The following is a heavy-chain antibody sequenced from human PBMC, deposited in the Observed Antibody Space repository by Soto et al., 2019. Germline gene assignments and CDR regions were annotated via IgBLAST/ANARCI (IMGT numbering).Heavy chain of an antibody. CDR1: GGSFSGYY. CDR3: ARGPIASRGVWFDP. V-gene: IGHV4-34*01. J-gene: IGHJ5*02. CDR2: INHSGST. D-gene: IGHD6-13*01. Sequence: PSETLSLTCAVYGGSFSGYYWSWIRQPPGKGLEWIGEINHSGSTNYNPSLKSRVTISVDTSKNQFSLKLSSVTAADTAVYYCARGPIASRGVWFDPWGQGTLVTVSS.